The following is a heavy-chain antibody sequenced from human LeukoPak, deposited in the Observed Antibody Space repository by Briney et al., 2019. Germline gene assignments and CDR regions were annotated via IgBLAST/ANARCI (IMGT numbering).Heavy chain of an antibody. CDR2: ISYDGSNK. CDR1: GCTFSSYA. Sequence: GGSLRLSCAVSGCTFSSYAMHWVRQAPGKGLEWVAVISYDGSNKYYADSVKGRFTISRDNSKNTLYLQMNSLRAEDTAVYYCAREEYYYDSSGYFDYWGQGTLVTVSS. J-gene: IGHJ4*02. CDR3: AREEYYYDSSGYFDY. D-gene: IGHD3-22*01. V-gene: IGHV3-30-3*01.